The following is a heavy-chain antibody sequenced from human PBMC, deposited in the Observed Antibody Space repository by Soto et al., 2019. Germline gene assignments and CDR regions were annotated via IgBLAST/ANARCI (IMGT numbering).Heavy chain of an antibody. Sequence: EVQLVESGGGLVRPGGSPKVSCTVSGFTFSGSSIHWVRHSSGRGLEWVGRMRSGAKNFATEYGASMKGRFIISRDDSKNTAYLEMNSLTADDTAVYYCQLRDNMDVWGKGTTV. V-gene: IGHV3-73*01. CDR2: MRSGAKNFAT. J-gene: IGHJ6*04. CDR1: GFTFSGSS. CDR3: QLRDNMDV.